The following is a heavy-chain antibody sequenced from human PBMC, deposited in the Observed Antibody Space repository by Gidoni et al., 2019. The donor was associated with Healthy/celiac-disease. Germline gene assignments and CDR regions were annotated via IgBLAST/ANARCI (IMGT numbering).Heavy chain of an antibody. CDR1: GFIFSCYA. CDR2: ISSNGGST. D-gene: IGHD3-3*01. Sequence: EVQLVESGGGMVQPGWSLRLSVAASGFIFSCYAMHWVRQAPGKGLEYVSAISSNGGSTYYANSVKGRFTISRDNSKNTLYLQMGSLRAEDMAVYYCARDPLSEGYDFWSGYYTPEGYFDYWGQGTLVTVSS. CDR3: ARDPLSEGYDFWSGYYTPEGYFDY. J-gene: IGHJ4*02. V-gene: IGHV3-64*01.